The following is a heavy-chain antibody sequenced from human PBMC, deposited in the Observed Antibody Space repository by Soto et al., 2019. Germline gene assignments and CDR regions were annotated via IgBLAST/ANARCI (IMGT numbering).Heavy chain of an antibody. CDR1: GGSFSDFY. Sequence: SETLSLTCAVYGGSFSDFYCSWIRQPPGKGLEWIGEINHSGRSNYNPPLKSRVTISVDTSKNQFSLKLSSVTAADTAVYFCARVRSRPYSSSRYLDYWSQGTLVTVSS. J-gene: IGHJ4*02. CDR3: ARVRSRPYSSSRYLDY. D-gene: IGHD6-13*01. CDR2: INHSGRS. V-gene: IGHV4-34*01.